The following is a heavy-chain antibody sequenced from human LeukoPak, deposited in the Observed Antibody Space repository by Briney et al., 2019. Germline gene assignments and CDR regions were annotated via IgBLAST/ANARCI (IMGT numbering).Heavy chain of an antibody. CDR1: GGTFSSYA. D-gene: IGHD3-22*01. CDR3: ARLPLESETYYYDSSGSLDLDY. J-gene: IGHJ4*02. CDR2: IIPIFGTA. V-gene: IGHV1-69*13. Sequence: SVTVSCTASGGTFSSYAISWVRQAPGQGLEWMGGIIPIFGTANYAQKFQGRVTITADESTSTAYVELSSLRSEDTAVYYCARLPLESETYYYDSSGSLDLDYWGQGTLVTVSS.